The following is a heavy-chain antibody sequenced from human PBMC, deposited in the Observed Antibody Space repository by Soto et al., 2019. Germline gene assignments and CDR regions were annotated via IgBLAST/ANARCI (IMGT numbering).Heavy chain of an antibody. CDR1: GFTFSSYS. D-gene: IGHD7-27*01. Sequence: PGGSLRLSCAASGFTFSSYSMNWVRQAPGKGLEWVSSISSSSSYIYYAESVKGRFTISRDNAKNSLYLQMNSLRAEDTAVYYCASSHWGSNAFDIWGQGTMVTVSS. V-gene: IGHV3-21*01. CDR2: ISSSSSYI. CDR3: ASSHWGSNAFDI. J-gene: IGHJ3*02.